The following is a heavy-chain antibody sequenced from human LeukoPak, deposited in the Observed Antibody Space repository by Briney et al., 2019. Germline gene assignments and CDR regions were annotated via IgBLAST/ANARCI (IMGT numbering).Heavy chain of an antibody. D-gene: IGHD3-22*01. J-gene: IGHJ4*02. CDR2: TSGDGITT. CDR3: ARDLPIVVVTSGPFDY. V-gene: IGHV3-43*02. CDR1: GFTFHNYA. Sequence: PGGSLRLSCAASGFTFHNYAIHWVRQAPGKGLEWVSLTSGDGITTYFADSVKGRFTISRDNAKNSLYLQMNSLRDEDTAVYYCARDLPIVVVTSGPFDYWGQGTLVTVSS.